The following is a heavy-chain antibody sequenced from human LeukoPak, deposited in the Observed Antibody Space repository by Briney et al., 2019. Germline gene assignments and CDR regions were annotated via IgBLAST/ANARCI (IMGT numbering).Heavy chain of an antibody. CDR2: IYYSGST. V-gene: IGHV4-59*01. CDR3: ARVGIFGVVNDAFDI. J-gene: IGHJ3*02. CDR1: GGSISSYY. D-gene: IGHD3-3*01. Sequence: PSETLSLTCTVSGGSISSYYWSWIRQPPGKGLEWIGYIYYSGSTNYNPSLKSRVTISVDTSKNQFSLKLSSVTAADTAVYYCARVGIFGVVNDAFDIWGQGTVVTVSS.